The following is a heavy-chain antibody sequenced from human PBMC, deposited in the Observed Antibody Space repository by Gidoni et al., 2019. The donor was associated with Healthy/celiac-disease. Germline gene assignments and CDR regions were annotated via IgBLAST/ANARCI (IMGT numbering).Heavy chain of an antibody. CDR3: ARDGRYQLPLDY. CDR2: ISYDGSNK. D-gene: IGHD2-2*01. V-gene: IGHV3-30*01. Sequence: QVQLVESGGGVVQPGRSLRLSCSASGFTFSSYAMHGVRQAPGKGLEWVAVISYDGSNKYYADSVKGRFTISRDNSKNTLYLQMNSLRAEDTAVYYCARDGRYQLPLDYWGQGTLVTVSS. CDR1: GFTFSSYA. J-gene: IGHJ4*02.